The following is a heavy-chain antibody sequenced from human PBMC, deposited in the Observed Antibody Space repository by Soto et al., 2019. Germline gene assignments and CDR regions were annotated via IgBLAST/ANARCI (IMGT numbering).Heavy chain of an antibody. V-gene: IGHV4-4*02. D-gene: IGHD3-22*01. CDR3: ASKSSGYQRGWFDP. CDR2: IYHRGST. CDR1: GGSISSSNW. Sequence: PSETLSLTCAVSGGSISSSNWWSWVRQPPGKGLEWIGEIYHRGSTNYNPSLKSRVTISVDKSKNQFSLKLSSVTAAVTAVYYCASKSSGYQRGWFDPWGQGTLVTVSS. J-gene: IGHJ5*02.